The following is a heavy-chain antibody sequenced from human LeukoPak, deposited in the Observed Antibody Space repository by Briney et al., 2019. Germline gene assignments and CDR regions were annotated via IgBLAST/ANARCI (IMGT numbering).Heavy chain of an antibody. CDR1: GFTFGSYA. D-gene: IGHD1-26*01. CDR3: AKMGRGAATPYYYFDY. J-gene: IGHJ4*02. CDR2: ISGSGGST. V-gene: IGHV3-23*01. Sequence: GASLILSCAASGFTFGSYAMSSVRQAPGKGLEWVSVISGSGGSTYYADSVKGRFTISRDNSKNTLYLEMNSLRAEDTAVYYCAKMGRGAATPYYYFDYWGQGTLVTVSS.